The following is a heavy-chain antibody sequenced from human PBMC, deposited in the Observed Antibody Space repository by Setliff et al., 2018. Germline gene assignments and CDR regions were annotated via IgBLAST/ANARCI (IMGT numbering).Heavy chain of an antibody. J-gene: IGHJ6*03. V-gene: IGHV3-30*02. CDR2: IRYDGSNK. CDR1: GFSFGGHD. Sequence: PGGSLRLSCAASGFSFGGHDMHWVRQAPGKGLEWVAFIRYDGSNKYYADSVKGRFTISRDNSKNTLYLQMNSLRAEDTAVYYCAKASSSWYRGIYYYYYYMDVWGKGTAVTVSS. CDR3: AKASSSWYRGIYYYYYYMDV. D-gene: IGHD6-13*01.